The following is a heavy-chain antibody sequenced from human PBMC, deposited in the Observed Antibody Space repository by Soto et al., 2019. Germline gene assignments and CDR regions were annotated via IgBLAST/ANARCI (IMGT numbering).Heavy chain of an antibody. V-gene: IGHV1-18*01. Sequence: ASVKVSCKASGYTFTSYGINWVRQAPGQGLEWMGWISTYNGYTNYAQKLQGRVTMTTDTSTSTAYMELRSLRSDDTAVYYCARDLYDFWSGYSAAPFDHWGQGTLVTVSS. CDR3: ARDLYDFWSGYSAAPFDH. CDR1: GYTFTSYG. J-gene: IGHJ5*02. D-gene: IGHD3-3*01. CDR2: ISTYNGYT.